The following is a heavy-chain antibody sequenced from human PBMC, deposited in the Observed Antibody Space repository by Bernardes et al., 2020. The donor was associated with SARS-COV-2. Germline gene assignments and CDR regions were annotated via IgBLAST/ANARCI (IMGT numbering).Heavy chain of an antibody. CDR1: GYTFTSYY. V-gene: IGHV1-46*03. J-gene: IGHJ6*02. Sequence: ASVKVSCKASGYTFTSYYMHWVRQAPGQGLEWMGIINPSGGSTSYAQKFQGRVTMTRDTSTSTVYMELSSLRSEDTAVYYCATGSLGADYYYGMDVWGQGTTVTVSS. D-gene: IGHD3-10*01. CDR3: ATGSLGADYYYGMDV. CDR2: INPSGGST.